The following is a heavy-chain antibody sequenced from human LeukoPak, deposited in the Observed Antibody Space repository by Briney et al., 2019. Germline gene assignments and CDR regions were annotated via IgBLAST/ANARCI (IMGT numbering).Heavy chain of an antibody. V-gene: IGHV3-7*01. CDR3: VRGTYGPDY. CDR2: IKEDGSEK. J-gene: IGHJ4*02. Sequence: PGGSLRLSCAASGFTFSTYWMIWVRQAPGKGLEWVASIKEDGSEKYYVDSVKGRFTISRDNARNSLYLQMNRLRVEDTAMYSCVRGTYGPDYWGQGTLVTVSS. D-gene: IGHD4-17*01. CDR1: GFTFSTYW.